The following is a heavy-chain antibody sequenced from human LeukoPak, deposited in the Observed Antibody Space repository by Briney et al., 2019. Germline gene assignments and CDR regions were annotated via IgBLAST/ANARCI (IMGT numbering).Heavy chain of an antibody. CDR1: GGSISSGGYY. J-gene: IGHJ3*02. V-gene: IGHV4-31*03. D-gene: IGHD7-27*01. CDR2: IYYSGST. Sequence: SETLSLTCTVSGGSISSGGYYWSWIRQPPGKGLEWLGYIYYSGSTYYNPSLKSRVTISVDTSKNQFSLKLSSVTAADTAVYYCARISSRLFSRTGAFDIWGQGTMVTVSS. CDR3: ARISSRLFSRTGAFDI.